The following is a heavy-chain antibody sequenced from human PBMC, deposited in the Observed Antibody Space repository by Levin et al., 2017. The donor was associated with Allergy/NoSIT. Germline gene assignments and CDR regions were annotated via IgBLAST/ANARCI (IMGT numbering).Heavy chain of an antibody. V-gene: IGHV4-59*01. CDR3: ATTYAAGIDAFDF. CDR1: GASITSYD. Sequence: TSETLSLTCTVSGASITSYDWTWIRQPPGKGLEWIGFMYYRGNSNYNPSLQSRVSISVDPSNNQFSLRLNSVTAADTAIYYCATTYAAGIDAFDFWGQGTVVTVSS. CDR2: MYYRGNS. J-gene: IGHJ3*01. D-gene: IGHD3-10*01.